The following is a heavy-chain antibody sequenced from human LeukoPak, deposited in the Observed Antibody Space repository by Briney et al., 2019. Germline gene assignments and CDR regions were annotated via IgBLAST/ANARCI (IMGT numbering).Heavy chain of an antibody. CDR1: GFTFSSYS. D-gene: IGHD2-15*01. CDR2: ISSSSSYI. V-gene: IGHV3-21*01. Sequence: PGGSLRLSCAASGFTFSSYSMNWVRQAPGKGLEWVSSISSSSSYIYYADSVKGRFTISRDNAKNSLYLQMNSLRAEDTAVYYCARVVVAATVDYFDYWGQGTLVTVSS. J-gene: IGHJ4*02. CDR3: ARVVVAATVDYFDY.